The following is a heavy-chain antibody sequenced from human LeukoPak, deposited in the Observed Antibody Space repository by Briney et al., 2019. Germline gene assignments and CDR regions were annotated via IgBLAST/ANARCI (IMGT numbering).Heavy chain of an antibody. CDR1: GWSFSGNY. J-gene: IGHJ6*03. D-gene: IGHD6-19*01. CDR2: INHSGST. CDR3: ARRPVSPGYSSGWYDYYYYYMDV. Sequence: PSETLSLTCAVYGWSFSGNYWSWHRQPPGKGLEWIGEINHSGSTNYNPSLKSRVTISVDTPKNQFSLKLSSVTAADAAVYYCARRPVSPGYSSGWYDYYYYYMDVWGKGTTVTISS. V-gene: IGHV4-34*01.